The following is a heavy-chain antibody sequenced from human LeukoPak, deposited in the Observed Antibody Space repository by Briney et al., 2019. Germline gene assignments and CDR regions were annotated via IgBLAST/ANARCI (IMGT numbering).Heavy chain of an antibody. CDR1: GGSISSSSYY. CDR3: VSIQLRTSWFDP. J-gene: IGHJ5*02. Sequence: SETLSLTCTVSGGSISSSSYYWAWIRQPPGKGLEWIGSIYYSGNTYYKSSLKSRVTIAVDTSKNQYSLQLKSVTAADTAVYYCVSIQLRTSWFDPWGQGTLVTVSS. CDR2: IYYSGNT. V-gene: IGHV4-39*07. D-gene: IGHD1-1*01.